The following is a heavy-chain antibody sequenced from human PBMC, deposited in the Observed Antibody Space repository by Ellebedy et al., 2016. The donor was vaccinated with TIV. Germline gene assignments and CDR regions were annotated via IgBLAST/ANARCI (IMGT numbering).Heavy chain of an antibody. Sequence: GGSLRLXXAASGFTFSDFSMNWVRQAPGKGLEWVGRLKSYSDGGTTVYAAPVKGRFTISRDDSEDTLYLQMNSLKTEDTGVYYCTADPEDYHALQIWGQGTMVTVSS. V-gene: IGHV3-15*01. D-gene: IGHD3-16*01. CDR1: GFTFSDFS. CDR2: LKSYSDGGTT. J-gene: IGHJ3*02. CDR3: TADPEDYHALQI.